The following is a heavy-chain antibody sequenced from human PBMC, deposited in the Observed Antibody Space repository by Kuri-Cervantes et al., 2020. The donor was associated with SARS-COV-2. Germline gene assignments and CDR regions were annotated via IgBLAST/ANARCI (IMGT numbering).Heavy chain of an antibody. D-gene: IGHD3-22*01. Sequence: SVKVSCKASGGTFSSYAISWVRQAPGQGLEWMGGIIPIFGTANYAQKFQGRVTITADESTSTAYMELSSLRSEDTAVYYCAREEEVVDTFDYWGQGTLVTVSS. CDR1: GGTFSSYA. V-gene: IGHV1-69*13. CDR2: IIPIFGTA. CDR3: AREEEVVDTFDY. J-gene: IGHJ4*02.